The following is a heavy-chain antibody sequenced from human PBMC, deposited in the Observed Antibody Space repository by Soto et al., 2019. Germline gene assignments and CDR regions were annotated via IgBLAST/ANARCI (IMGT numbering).Heavy chain of an antibody. J-gene: IGHJ4*02. CDR2: IWYDGSNK. CDR1: GFTFRSYG. D-gene: IGHD1-7*01. V-gene: IGHV3-33*01. Sequence: QVQLVESGGGVVQPGTSLRLSCITSGFTFRSYGMHWVRQAPGKGLEWLAIIWYDGSNKYYADSVEGRFTISRDNSRDTVYLQMNSLRAEDTALYYCARNNGNYRLDDWGQGALVIDSS. CDR3: ARNNGNYRLDD.